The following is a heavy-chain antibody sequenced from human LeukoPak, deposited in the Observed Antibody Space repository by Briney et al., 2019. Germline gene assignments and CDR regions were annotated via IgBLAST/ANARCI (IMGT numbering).Heavy chain of an antibody. CDR2: INHSGSN. D-gene: IGHD6-6*01. V-gene: IGHV4-34*01. Sequence: SEPLSLTCAVYGGSFSGYYWSWIRQPPGKGLEWIGEINHSGSNNYNPSFKSRVTISVGTSKTQFSLKLSSVTAANTAVYYCATGYTYSSSADCWFDPWGQGTLVTVSS. CDR3: ATGYTYSSSADCWFDP. J-gene: IGHJ5*02. CDR1: GGSFSGYY.